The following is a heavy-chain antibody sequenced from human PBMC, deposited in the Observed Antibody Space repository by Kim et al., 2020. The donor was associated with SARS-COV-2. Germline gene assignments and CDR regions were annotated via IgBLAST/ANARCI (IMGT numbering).Heavy chain of an antibody. V-gene: IGHV4-39*07. Sequence: SETLSLTCTVSGGSISSSSYYWGWIRQPPGKGLEWIGSIYYSGSTYYNPSLKSRVTISVDTSKNQFSLKLSSVTAADTAVYYCARDWGYSGYDRSDYWGQGTLVTVSS. J-gene: IGHJ4*02. CDR1: GGSISSSSYY. CDR2: IYYSGST. D-gene: IGHD5-12*01. CDR3: ARDWGYSGYDRSDY.